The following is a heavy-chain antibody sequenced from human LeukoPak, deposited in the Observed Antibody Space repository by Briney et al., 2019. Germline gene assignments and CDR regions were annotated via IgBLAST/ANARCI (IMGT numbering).Heavy chain of an antibody. D-gene: IGHD3-10*01. J-gene: IGHJ4*02. Sequence: PSETLSLTCTVSGGSISRGGDYWSWLRQHPGRGLEWIGYIYDSGSTYYNPSLKSRVTISADMSKNQFSLKLSSVTAADTAVFYCARVPIIRGVIEDWGQGTLVSVSS. CDR1: GGSISRGGDY. CDR2: IYDSGST. CDR3: ARVPIIRGVIED. V-gene: IGHV4-31*03.